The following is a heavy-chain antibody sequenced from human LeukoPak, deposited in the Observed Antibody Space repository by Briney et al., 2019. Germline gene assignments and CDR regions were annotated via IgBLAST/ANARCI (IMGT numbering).Heavy chain of an antibody. J-gene: IGHJ3*02. CDR2: ISAAGEGT. Sequence: GGSLRLSCAASGFTFNNYAMSWVRQAPGKGLEWVSAISAAGEGTYYADSVKGRFTISRDNSKKKVFLQMNSLRADDTAVYYCAKAGWYSAKTYATYDDAYDIWGQGTMVTVSS. CDR1: GFTFNNYA. V-gene: IGHV3-23*01. CDR3: AKAGWYSAKTYATYDDAYDI. D-gene: IGHD1-26*01.